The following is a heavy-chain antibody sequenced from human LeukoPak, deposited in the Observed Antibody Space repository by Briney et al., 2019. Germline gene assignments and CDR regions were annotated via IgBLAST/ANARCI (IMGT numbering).Heavy chain of an antibody. J-gene: IGHJ3*02. CDR2: ISGSGGST. CDR3: AKAGLEMPTILCAFDI. Sequence: GGSLRLSCAASGFTFSSYAMSWVRQAPGKGLEWVSAISGSGGSTYYADSVKGRFTISRDNSKNTLYLQMNSQRAEDTAVYYCAKAGLEMPTILCAFDIWGQGTMVTVSP. D-gene: IGHD5-24*01. CDR1: GFTFSSYA. V-gene: IGHV3-23*01.